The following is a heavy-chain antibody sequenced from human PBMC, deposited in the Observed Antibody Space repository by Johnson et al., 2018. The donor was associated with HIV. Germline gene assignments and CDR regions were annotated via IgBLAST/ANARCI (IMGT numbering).Heavy chain of an antibody. CDR2: IYSGGNT. Sequence: VQLVESGGGLVQPGGSLRLSCAVSGFTVSSNYMSWVRQAPGKGLEWVSVIYSGGNTYYADPVKGRFTISRDNSKNTLYLQMNSLKTEDTAVYYCTTDRYAFDIWGQGTLVTVSS. V-gene: IGHV3-66*01. D-gene: IGHD1-1*01. CDR3: TTDRYAFDI. CDR1: GFTVSSNY. J-gene: IGHJ3*02.